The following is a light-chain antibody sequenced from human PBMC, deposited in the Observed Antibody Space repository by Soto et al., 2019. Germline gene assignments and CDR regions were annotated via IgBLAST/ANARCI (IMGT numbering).Light chain of an antibody. V-gene: IGLV2-11*01. CDR2: DVS. CDR1: SSDVGGYNS. CDR3: CSYAGSDTHYV. Sequence: QSALTQPRSVSGSPGESVTISCTGTSSDVGGYNSVSWYQQHPDKAPKCMIYDVSKRPSGVPDRFSGSKSGNTASLTISGLQAEDEADYYCCSYAGSDTHYVFGTGTKVTVL. J-gene: IGLJ1*01.